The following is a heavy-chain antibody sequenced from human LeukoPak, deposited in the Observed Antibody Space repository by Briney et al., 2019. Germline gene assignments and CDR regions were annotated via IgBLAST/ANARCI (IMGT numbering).Heavy chain of an antibody. CDR1: GYTFTSYD. CDR2: MIPNSGNT. J-gene: IGHJ6*02. CDR3: ARGRYCTNGVCYPRYGMDV. Sequence: ASVKVSCKASGYTFTSYDINWLRQATGQGLEWMGWMIPNSGNTGYAQKFQGRVTMTRNTSISTAYMELSSLRSEDTAVYYCARGRYCTNGVCYPRYGMDVWGQGTTVTVSS. V-gene: IGHV1-8*01. D-gene: IGHD2-8*01.